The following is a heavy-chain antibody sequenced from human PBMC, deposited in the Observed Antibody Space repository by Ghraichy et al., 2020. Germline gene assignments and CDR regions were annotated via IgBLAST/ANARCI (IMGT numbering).Heavy chain of an antibody. CDR2: ISSSSSTI. D-gene: IGHD3-16*02. Sequence: GGSLRLSCAASGFTFSSYSMNWVRQAPGKGLEWVSYISSSSSTIYYADSVKGRFTISRDNAKNSLYLQMNSLRDEDTAVYYCARDKITFGGVIPPDYWGQGTLVTVSS. CDR1: GFTFSSYS. V-gene: IGHV3-48*02. CDR3: ARDKITFGGVIPPDY. J-gene: IGHJ4*02.